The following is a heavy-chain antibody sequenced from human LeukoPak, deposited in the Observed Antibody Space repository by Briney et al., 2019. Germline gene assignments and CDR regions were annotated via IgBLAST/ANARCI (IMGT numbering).Heavy chain of an antibody. V-gene: IGHV5-51*01. D-gene: IGHD5-18*01. Sequence: GESLKISCKGSGYSFTSYWIGWVRQMPGKGLEWMGITYPGDSETRYSPSFQGQVTISADKSISTAYLQWSSLKASDTATYYCVRSRGYSYGYSYYFDYWGQGALVTVSS. CDR2: TYPGDSET. CDR1: GYSFTSYW. J-gene: IGHJ4*02. CDR3: VRSRGYSYGYSYYFDY.